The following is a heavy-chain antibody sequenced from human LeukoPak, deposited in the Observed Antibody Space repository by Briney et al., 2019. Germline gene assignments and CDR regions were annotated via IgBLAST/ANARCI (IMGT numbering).Heavy chain of an antibody. CDR2: ISGSGGST. V-gene: IGHV3-23*01. Sequence: GGSQRLSCAASGFTFSSYAMSWVRQAPGKGLEWVSGISGSGGSTYQADSVKGRFTISRDNSKNTLYLQMNSLRAEDTAVYYCAKGGEGRRWLQSHPDVFDMWGQETMVTVSS. CDR1: GFTFSSYA. CDR3: AKGGEGRRWLQSHPDVFDM. J-gene: IGHJ3*02. D-gene: IGHD5-24*01.